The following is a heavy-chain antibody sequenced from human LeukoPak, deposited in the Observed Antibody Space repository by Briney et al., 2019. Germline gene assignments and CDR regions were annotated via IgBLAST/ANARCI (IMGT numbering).Heavy chain of an antibody. D-gene: IGHD3-3*01. CDR3: ARGGTPIFGVVMALDP. CDR1: GGTISSYY. CDR2: IHYCGST. J-gene: IGHJ5*02. V-gene: IGHV4-59*01. Sequence: PSESLNLTCNASGGTISSYYWSWIRQPPGQGLEWIGYIHYCGSTNYNPSLKSRVTISVGTSKNQFSLKLSSVTAADTAVYYCARGGTPIFGVVMALDPWGQGTLVNVSS.